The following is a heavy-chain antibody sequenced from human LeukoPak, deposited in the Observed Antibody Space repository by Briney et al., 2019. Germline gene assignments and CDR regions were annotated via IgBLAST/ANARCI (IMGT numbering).Heavy chain of an antibody. Sequence: PSQTLSLACTVSGGSISSGNYYWSWIRQPAGKGLEWIGRIYTSGSANYNPSLKSRVTISVDTSKDQFSLKLSSVTAADTAVYYCAREYPTSKGAFDYWGQGTLVTVSS. V-gene: IGHV4-61*02. CDR2: IYTSGSA. D-gene: IGHD1-26*01. CDR3: AREYPTSKGAFDY. J-gene: IGHJ4*02. CDR1: GGSISSGNYY.